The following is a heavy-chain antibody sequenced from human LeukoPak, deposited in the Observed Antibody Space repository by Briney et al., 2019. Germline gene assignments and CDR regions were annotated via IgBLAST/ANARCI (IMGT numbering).Heavy chain of an antibody. CDR1: GFTFSNYA. V-gene: IGHV3-23*01. D-gene: IGHD6-13*01. J-gene: IGHJ4*02. CDR2: ITGGGGNT. Sequence: PGGSLRLSCTASGFTFSNYAMNWVRQAPGKGLEWVSAITGGGGNTYYADSVKGRFTISRDNSKNTLSLHMNSLRAEDTAIYYCARASALGAAPGTLGQPVDKWGQGTLVTVSS. CDR3: ARASALGAAPGTLGQPVDK.